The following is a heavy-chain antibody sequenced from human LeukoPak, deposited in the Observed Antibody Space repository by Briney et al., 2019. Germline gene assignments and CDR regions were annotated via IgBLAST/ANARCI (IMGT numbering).Heavy chain of an antibody. V-gene: IGHV4-59*11. CDR2: MLDTVTT. CDR3: ATIKRGNIFGYFDF. Sequence: PSETLSLTCTVSGGSISSHYWSWIRQPPGKGLEWIGYMLDTVTTKDNPSLKSRFTLSADTSKNQFPLRLTSVTAADTAVYYCATIKRGNIFGYFDFWGQGIPVTVSS. J-gene: IGHJ4*02. D-gene: IGHD5-18*01. CDR1: GGSISSHY.